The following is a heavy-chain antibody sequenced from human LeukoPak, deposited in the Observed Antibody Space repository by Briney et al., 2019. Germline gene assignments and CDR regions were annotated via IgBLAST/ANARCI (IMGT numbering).Heavy chain of an antibody. D-gene: IGHD3-10*01. Sequence: ASVEVSCKASGYTLTGYYMHWVRQAPGQGLEWMGRINPNSGGTNYAQKFQGRVTMTRDTSISTAYMELSRLRSDDTAVYYCARADEVLLWFGDLDYWGQGTLVTVSS. J-gene: IGHJ4*02. CDR1: GYTLTGYY. CDR2: INPNSGGT. CDR3: ARADEVLLWFGDLDY. V-gene: IGHV1-2*06.